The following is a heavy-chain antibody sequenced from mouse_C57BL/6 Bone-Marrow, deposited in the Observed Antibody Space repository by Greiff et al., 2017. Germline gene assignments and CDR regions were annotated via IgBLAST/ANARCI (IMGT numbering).Heavy chain of an antibody. Sequence: EVQLQESGPGLVKPSQSLSLTCSVTGYSITSGYYWNWIRQFPGNKLEWMGYISYDGSNNYNPSLKNRISITRDTSKNQFFLKLNSVTTEDTATYYCARDSPRYDYWGQGTLVTVSA. CDR3: ARDSPRYDY. V-gene: IGHV3-6*01. CDR1: GYSITSGYY. CDR2: ISYDGSN. D-gene: IGHD1-1*01. J-gene: IGHJ3*01.